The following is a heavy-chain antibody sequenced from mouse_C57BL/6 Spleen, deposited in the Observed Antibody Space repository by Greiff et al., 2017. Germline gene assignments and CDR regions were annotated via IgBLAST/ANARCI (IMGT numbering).Heavy chain of an antibody. V-gene: IGHV5-16*01. D-gene: IGHD4-1*01. Sequence: EVHLVESEGGLVQPGSSMKLSCTASGFTFSDYYMAWVRQVPEKGLEWVANINYDGSSTYYLDSLKSRFIISSDNAKNILYLQMSSLKSEDTATYYCARGGTGTYAMDYWGQGTSVTVSS. CDR2: INYDGSST. J-gene: IGHJ4*01. CDR3: ARGGTGTYAMDY. CDR1: GFTFSDYY.